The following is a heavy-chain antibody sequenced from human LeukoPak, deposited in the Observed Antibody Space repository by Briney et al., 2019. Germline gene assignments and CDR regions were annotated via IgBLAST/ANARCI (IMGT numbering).Heavy chain of an antibody. CDR2: IIPIFGTA. J-gene: IGHJ4*02. V-gene: IGHV1-69*05. CDR1: GGTFSSYA. D-gene: IGHD3-22*01. Sequence: SVKVSCKASGGTFSSYAISWVRQAPGQGLEWMGRIIPIFGTANYAQKFQGRVTITTDESTSTAYVELSSLRSEDTAVYYCASNPHPYYYDSSGYYFGFDYWGQGTLVTVSS. CDR3: ASNPHPYYYDSSGYYFGFDY.